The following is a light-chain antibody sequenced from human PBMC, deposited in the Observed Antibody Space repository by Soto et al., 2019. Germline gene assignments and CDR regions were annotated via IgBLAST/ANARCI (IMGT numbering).Light chain of an antibody. CDR3: SSYTSSITYLV. Sequence: QSALTQPASVSGSPGQSITISCTGTSSDVGGYNYVSWYQQHPGKAPKLMIYDVSNRPSGVSNRFSGSKSGNTASLTISGLQDADEADYYYSSYTSSITYLVFGGGTKLTVL. CDR2: DVS. CDR1: SSDVGGYNY. V-gene: IGLV2-14*01. J-gene: IGLJ2*01.